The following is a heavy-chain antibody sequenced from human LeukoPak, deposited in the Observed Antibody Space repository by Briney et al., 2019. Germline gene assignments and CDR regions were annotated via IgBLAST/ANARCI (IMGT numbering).Heavy chain of an antibody. D-gene: IGHD2-2*01. Sequence: PSETLSLTCTVSGGSISSGDYYWSWIRQPPGKGLEWIGYIYYSGSTYYNPSPKSRVTISVDTSKNQFSLKLSSVTAADTAVYYCARYCSSTSCSPYWAFDIWGQGTMVTVSS. V-gene: IGHV4-30-4*08. J-gene: IGHJ3*02. CDR2: IYYSGST. CDR3: ARYCSSTSCSPYWAFDI. CDR1: GGSISSGDYY.